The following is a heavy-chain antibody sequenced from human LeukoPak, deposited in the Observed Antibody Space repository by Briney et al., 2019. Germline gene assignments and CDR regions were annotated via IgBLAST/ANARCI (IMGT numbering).Heavy chain of an antibody. CDR2: ISSSSSTI. CDR3: ARETWEPLISYYMDV. D-gene: IGHD1-26*01. V-gene: IGHV3-48*01. Sequence: GGSLRLSCAASGFTFSSYSMNWVRQAPGKGLEWVSYISSSSSTIYYADSVKGRFTISRDNAKNSLYLQMNSLRAEDTAVYYCARETWEPLISYYMDVWGKGTTVTVSS. J-gene: IGHJ6*03. CDR1: GFTFSSYS.